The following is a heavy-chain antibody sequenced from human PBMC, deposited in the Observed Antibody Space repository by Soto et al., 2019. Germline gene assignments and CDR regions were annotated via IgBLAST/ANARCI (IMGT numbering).Heavy chain of an antibody. CDR1: GVSVRSYT. D-gene: IGHD2-21*02. J-gene: IGHJ4*02. CDR2: VFSSVSA. Sequence: PSETLSLTCIVSGVSVRSYTWSWVRQPANKGLEWIGRVFSSVSATYNPSLKSRVSISMDTPENRISLKLDSVTAADAGVYFCARDGMTTGDTWGPGTLVNVS. V-gene: IGHV4-4*07. CDR3: ARDGMTTGDT.